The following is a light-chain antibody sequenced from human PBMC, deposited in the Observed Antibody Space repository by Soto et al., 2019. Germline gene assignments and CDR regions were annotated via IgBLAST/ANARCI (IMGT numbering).Light chain of an antibody. CDR1: SSNIGSNT. V-gene: IGLV1-44*01. CDR2: SNN. J-gene: IGLJ1*01. Sequence: QSVLTQPPSASGTPGQRVTISCSGSSSNIGSNTVNWYQQLPGTAPKLLIYSNNQRPSGVPDRFPGSKSGTSASLAISVLQSEDEADYYCAAWDDSLNGRGVFGTGTNVTVL. CDR3: AAWDDSLNGRGV.